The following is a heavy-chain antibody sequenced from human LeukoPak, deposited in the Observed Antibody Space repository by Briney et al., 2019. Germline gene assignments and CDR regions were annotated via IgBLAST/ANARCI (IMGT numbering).Heavy chain of an antibody. D-gene: IGHD3-22*01. CDR3: ARGSYYDSSGYYSPLFDY. V-gene: IGHV1-18*01. Sequence: ASVKVSCKASGYTFTSLGISWVRQAPGQGLEWMGWISGYNGNTNYGQKVQGRVTMTTETSTSTAYMELRSLRSDDTAVYYCARGSYYDSSGYYSPLFDYWGQGTLVTVSS. CDR1: GYTFTSLG. J-gene: IGHJ4*02. CDR2: ISGYNGNT.